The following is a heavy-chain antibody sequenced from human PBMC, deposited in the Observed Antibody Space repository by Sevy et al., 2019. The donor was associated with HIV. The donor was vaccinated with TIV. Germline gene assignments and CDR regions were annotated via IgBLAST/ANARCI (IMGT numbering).Heavy chain of an antibody. CDR2: IYSSGST. Sequence: SETLSLTCTVSGGSISSSSYYWGWIRQPPGKGLEWIGSIYSSGSTYYNPSLKSRVTISGDTSKNRFSLKLSSVTAADTAVHYCARHTRIAARIYDAFDIWGQGTMVTVSS. V-gene: IGHV4-39*01. CDR3: ARHTRIAARIYDAFDI. D-gene: IGHD6-6*01. CDR1: GGSISSSSYY. J-gene: IGHJ3*02.